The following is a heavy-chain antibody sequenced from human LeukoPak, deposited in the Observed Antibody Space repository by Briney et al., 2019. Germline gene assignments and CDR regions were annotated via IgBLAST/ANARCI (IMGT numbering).Heavy chain of an antibody. D-gene: IGHD6-19*01. CDR1: GFTFDDYA. CDR3: AKDIAVAGTGGCFDY. J-gene: IGHJ4*02. V-gene: IGHV3-43*02. CDR2: ISGDGTST. Sequence: GGSLRLSCAASGFTFDDYAMHWVRQAPGKGLERVSLISGDGTSTYYADSVKGRFTISRDNSKNSLYLQMNSLGTEDTALYYCAKDIAVAGTGGCFDYWGQGTLVTVSS.